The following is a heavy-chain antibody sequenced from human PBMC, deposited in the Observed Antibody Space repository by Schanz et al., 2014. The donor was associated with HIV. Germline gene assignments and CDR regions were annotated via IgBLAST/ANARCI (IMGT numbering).Heavy chain of an antibody. CDR2: ISYDGRNK. CDR1: GFSFRTFG. Sequence: QVQLVESGGGVVQPGRSLRLSCVASGFSFRTFGMHWVRQAPGKGLEWVAVISYDGRNKYYADSVKGRFTISRDNSKNTLYLQVKSLRAEDTAMYYCAKDRNYYDSKYRGKGNYYYYYGMDVWGQGTTVTVSS. V-gene: IGHV3-30*18. J-gene: IGHJ6*02. D-gene: IGHD3-22*01. CDR3: AKDRNYYDSKYRGKGNYYYYYGMDV.